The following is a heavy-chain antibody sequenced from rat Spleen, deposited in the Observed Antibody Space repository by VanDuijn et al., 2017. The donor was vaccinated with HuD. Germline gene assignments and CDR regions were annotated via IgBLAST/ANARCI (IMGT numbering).Heavy chain of an antibody. CDR3: VRQDTSGYSNWFAY. Sequence: EVQLVGSGGDLVQPGRSLKLSCAASGFTFRNYDMAWVRQAPTRGLEWIASINPSGGATYYRDSVKGRFAVSRENTERTLYLLVDSLRSEDTATYYCVRQDTSGYSNWFAYWGQGTLVTVSS. D-gene: IGHD4-3*01. CDR1: GFTFRNYD. V-gene: IGHV5-25*01. J-gene: IGHJ3*01. CDR2: INPSGGAT.